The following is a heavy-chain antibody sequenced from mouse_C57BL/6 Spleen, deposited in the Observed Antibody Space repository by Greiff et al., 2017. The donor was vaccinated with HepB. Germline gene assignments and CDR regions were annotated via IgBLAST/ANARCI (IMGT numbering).Heavy chain of an antibody. Sequence: QVQLQQPGAELVMPGASVKLSCKASGYTFTSYWMHWVKQRPGQGLEWIGEIDPSDSYTNYNQKFKGKSTLTVDKSSSTAYMQLSSLTSEDSAVYYCARRVVANYYAMDYWGQGTSVTVSS. D-gene: IGHD1-1*01. V-gene: IGHV1-69*01. CDR3: ARRVVANYYAMDY. J-gene: IGHJ4*01. CDR2: IDPSDSYT. CDR1: GYTFTSYW.